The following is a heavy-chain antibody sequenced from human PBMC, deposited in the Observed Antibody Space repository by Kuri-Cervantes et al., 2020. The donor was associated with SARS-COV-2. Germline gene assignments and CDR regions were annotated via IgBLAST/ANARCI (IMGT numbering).Heavy chain of an antibody. V-gene: IGHV3-7*03. Sequence: GESLKISCAASGFTVNYYWMTWVRQAPGGGLEWVANVKQDGSETYYVESVKGRFTISRDNAKNSLYLQTNSLRADDTAVYYCVRLGAAYVDTLVVMRAVHYFDSWGQGTLVTVSS. CDR2: VKQDGSET. J-gene: IGHJ5*01. CDR3: VRLGAAYVDTLVVMRAVHYFDS. CDR1: GFTVNYYW. D-gene: IGHD5-18*01.